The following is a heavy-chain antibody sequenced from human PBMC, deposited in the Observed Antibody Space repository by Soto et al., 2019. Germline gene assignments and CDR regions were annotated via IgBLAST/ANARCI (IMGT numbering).Heavy chain of an antibody. CDR1: GGSFSGYY. CDR3: ARGRMVRGVISGPRGGDWFDP. V-gene: IGHV4-34*01. D-gene: IGHD3-10*01. CDR2: INHSGST. J-gene: IGHJ5*02. Sequence: PSETLSLTCAVYGGSFSGYYWSWIRQPPGKGLEWIGEINHSGSTNYNPSLKSRVTISVDTSKNQFSLKLSSVTAADTAVYYCARGRMVRGVISGPRGGDWFDPWGQGTLVTSPQ.